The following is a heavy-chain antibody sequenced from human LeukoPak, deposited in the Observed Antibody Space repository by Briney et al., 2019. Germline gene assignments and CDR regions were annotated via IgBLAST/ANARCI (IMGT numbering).Heavy chain of an antibody. CDR1: GYTFTSFD. Sequence: AAVKVSCKASGYTFTSFDMNWVRQATGQGLEWMGWMNPNSGNTGYAQKFQGRVTITADESTSTAYMELSSLRSEDTAVYYCVESDYYDSSGPFDYWGQGTLVTVSS. CDR3: VESDYYDSSGPFDY. CDR2: MNPNSGNT. V-gene: IGHV1-8*01. D-gene: IGHD3-22*01. J-gene: IGHJ4*02.